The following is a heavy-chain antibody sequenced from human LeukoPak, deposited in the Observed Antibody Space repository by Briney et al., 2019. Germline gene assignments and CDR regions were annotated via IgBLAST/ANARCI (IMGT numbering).Heavy chain of an antibody. J-gene: IGHJ3*02. CDR1: GYTFTNYG. D-gene: IGHD6-19*01. V-gene: IGHV1-18*01. CDR2: ISAYSGNT. Sequence: ASVKVSCKASGYTFTNYGINWVRQAPGQGLEWMGWISAYSGNTNYAQKLQGRVTMTTDTSTSTAYMELRSLRSDETAMYYCARARGDYSSGWLRAFDIWGQGTMVTVSS. CDR3: ARARGDYSSGWLRAFDI.